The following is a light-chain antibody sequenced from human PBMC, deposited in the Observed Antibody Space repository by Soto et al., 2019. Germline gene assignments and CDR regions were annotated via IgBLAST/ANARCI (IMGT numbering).Light chain of an antibody. CDR2: NAS. Sequence: DIQMTQSPSTLSASVGDRVTITCRASQTISSCLAWYQQKPGKAPKLLIYNASTLKSGVPSRFSGSGSGTDFTLTISSLQPDDFATYYCQHSNSYSEAFGQGTKVDIK. CDR1: QTISSC. J-gene: IGKJ1*01. CDR3: QHSNSYSEA. V-gene: IGKV1-5*03.